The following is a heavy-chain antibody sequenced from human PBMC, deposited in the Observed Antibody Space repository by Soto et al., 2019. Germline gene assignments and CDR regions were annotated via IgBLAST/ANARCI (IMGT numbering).Heavy chain of an antibody. Sequence: GASVNVSCKASGYTFTSYGISWVRQAPGQGLEWMGWISAYNGNTNYAQKLQGRVTMTTDTSTSTAYMELRSLRSDDTAVYYCARDRDCTNGVCYIYYYGMDVWGQGTTVTVSS. CDR2: ISAYNGNT. CDR3: ARDRDCTNGVCYIYYYGMDV. V-gene: IGHV1-18*01. D-gene: IGHD2-8*01. CDR1: GYTFTSYG. J-gene: IGHJ6*02.